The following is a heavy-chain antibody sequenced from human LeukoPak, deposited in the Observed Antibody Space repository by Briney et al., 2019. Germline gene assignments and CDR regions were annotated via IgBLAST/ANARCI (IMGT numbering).Heavy chain of an antibody. V-gene: IGHV1-69*13. J-gene: IGHJ3*02. D-gene: IGHD6-19*01. CDR2: IIPIFGTA. CDR1: GGTFSSYA. Sequence: SVKVSCKASGGTFSSYAISWVRQAPGQGLEWMGGIIPIFGTANYAQKFQGRVTITADEATSTAYMELSSLRSEDTAVYYCARAPYSSGWYGGAAFDIWGQGTMVTVSS. CDR3: ARAPYSSGWYGGAAFDI.